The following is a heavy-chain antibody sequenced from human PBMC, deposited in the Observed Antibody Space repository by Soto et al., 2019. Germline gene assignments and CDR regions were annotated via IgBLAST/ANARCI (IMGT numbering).Heavy chain of an antibody. V-gene: IGHV1-46*01. Sequence: QVQLVQSGAEVKRPGASVRLFCKAPGYTFSSYYIHWVRQAPGQGLEWMGMVNPSTGAAPYAQKFQGRLTLTRDMSTRTVFMELNSLRSDDTAVYYCTRRDYGDYDYFDSWGQGTLVAVS. CDR2: VNPSTGAA. CDR1: GYTFSSYY. J-gene: IGHJ4*02. CDR3: TRRDYGDYDYFDS. D-gene: IGHD4-17*01.